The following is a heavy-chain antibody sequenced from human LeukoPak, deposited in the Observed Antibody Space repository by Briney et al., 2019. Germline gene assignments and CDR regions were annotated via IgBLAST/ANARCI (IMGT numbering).Heavy chain of an antibody. J-gene: IGHJ4*02. CDR3: ARQTGTGLFILP. D-gene: IGHD3/OR15-3a*01. CDR1: GVSISSSNSY. CDR2: IYYSGNT. V-gene: IGHV4-39*01. Sequence: PSETLSLTCTVSGVSISSSNSYWGWIRQPPGKGLEWIGSIYYSGNTYYNASLKSQVSISIDTSKNQFSLRLTSVTAADTAVYYCARQTGTGLFILPGGQGTLVTVSS.